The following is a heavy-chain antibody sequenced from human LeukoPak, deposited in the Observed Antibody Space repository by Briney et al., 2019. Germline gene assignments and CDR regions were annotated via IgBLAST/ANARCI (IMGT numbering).Heavy chain of an antibody. CDR3: ARPSSSGWFDP. Sequence: PGGSLRLSCAASGFTFSSYSMNWVRQAPEKGLEWVSYVSSSSNTIYYADSVKGRFTISRDNAKNSLYLQMNSLRAEDTAVYYCARPSSSGWFDPWGQGTLVTVSS. V-gene: IGHV3-48*04. J-gene: IGHJ5*02. D-gene: IGHD6-6*01. CDR1: GFTFSSYS. CDR2: VSSSSNTI.